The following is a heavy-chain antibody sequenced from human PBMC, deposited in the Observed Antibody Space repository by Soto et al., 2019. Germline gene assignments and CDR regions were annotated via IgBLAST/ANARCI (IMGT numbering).Heavy chain of an antibody. CDR3: ARNYYYGMDV. CDR1: GFTFSSYE. CDR2: ISSSGSTI. V-gene: IGHV3-48*03. Sequence: PXGSLRLSCAASGFTFSSYEMNWVRQAPGKGLEWVSYISSSGSTIYYADSVKGRFTISRDNAKNSLYLQMNSLRAEDTAVYYCARNYYYGMDVWGQGTTVTVSS. J-gene: IGHJ6*02.